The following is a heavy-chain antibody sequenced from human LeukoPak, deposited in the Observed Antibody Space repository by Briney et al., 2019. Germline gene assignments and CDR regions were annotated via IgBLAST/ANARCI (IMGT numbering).Heavy chain of an antibody. V-gene: IGHV4-39*01. Sequence: PSETLSLTCTVSGGSFRSSSYYWGWIRQTPGKGLEWIGCIYYSGSTYYNPSLKSRVTISVDTSENQFSLKLSSVTAADTAVYYCARVRDGYNWGLDYWGQGTLVTVSS. CDR1: GGSFRSSSYY. CDR3: ARVRDGYNWGLDY. D-gene: IGHD5-24*01. CDR2: IYYSGST. J-gene: IGHJ4*02.